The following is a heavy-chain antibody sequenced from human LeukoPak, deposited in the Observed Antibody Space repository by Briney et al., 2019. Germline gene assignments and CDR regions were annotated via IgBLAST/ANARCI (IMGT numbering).Heavy chain of an antibody. CDR3: ARGHMAVAGTGLGY. CDR2: ISYDGSNK. J-gene: IGHJ4*02. Sequence: GGSLRLSCAASGFTFSTYGMHWVRQAPGKGLEWVALISYDGSNKYSADSVKGRFTISRDNSRNTLYLQMNSLRAEDTAVYYCARGHMAVAGTGLGYWGQGTLVTVSS. D-gene: IGHD6-19*01. CDR1: GFTFSTYG. V-gene: IGHV3-30*03.